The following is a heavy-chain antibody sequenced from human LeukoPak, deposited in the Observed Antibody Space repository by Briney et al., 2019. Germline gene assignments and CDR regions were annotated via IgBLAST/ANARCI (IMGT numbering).Heavy chain of an antibody. V-gene: IGHV4-34*01. CDR1: GGSFSGYY. CDR3: ARVRWLQPFDY. Sequence: SETLSLTCAVYGGSFSGYYWSWIRQPPGKGLEWIGEINHSGSTNYNPSLKSRVTISVDTSKNQFSLKLSSVTAADTVVYYCARVRWLQPFDYWGQGTLVTVSS. CDR2: INHSGST. J-gene: IGHJ4*02. D-gene: IGHD5-24*01.